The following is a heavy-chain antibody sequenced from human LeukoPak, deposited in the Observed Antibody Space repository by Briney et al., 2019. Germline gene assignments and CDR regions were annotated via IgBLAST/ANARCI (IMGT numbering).Heavy chain of an antibody. CDR2: INPSGGST. CDR1: GYTFTSYY. Sequence: ASVKVSCKASGYTFTSYYMHWVRQAPGQGLEWMGIINPSGGSTSYAQKFQGRVTVTRDTSISTAYMELSRLRSDDTAVYYCARDLYDYVWGSYRALDYWGQGTLVTVSS. CDR3: ARDLYDYVWGSYRALDY. V-gene: IGHV1-46*01. J-gene: IGHJ4*02. D-gene: IGHD3-16*02.